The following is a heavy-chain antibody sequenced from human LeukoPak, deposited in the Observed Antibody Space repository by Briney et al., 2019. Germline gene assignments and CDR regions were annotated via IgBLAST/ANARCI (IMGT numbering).Heavy chain of an antibody. J-gene: IGHJ4*02. Sequence: SETLSVTCTVSGDSISSSSYYWGWIRQPPGKGLEWIGYIYYTGSTNYNPPLKSRVTISVDTSKNQFSLKLSSVTAADTAVYYCARIEYSSSSVYFDYWGQGTLVTVSS. CDR3: ARIEYSSSSVYFDY. V-gene: IGHV4-61*05. CDR1: GDSISSSSYY. CDR2: IYYTGST. D-gene: IGHD6-6*01.